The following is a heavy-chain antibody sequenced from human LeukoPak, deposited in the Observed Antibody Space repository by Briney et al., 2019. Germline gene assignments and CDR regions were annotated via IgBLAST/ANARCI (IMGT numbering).Heavy chain of an antibody. V-gene: IGHV3-21*01. CDR1: GFSFSDYS. Sequence: GGSLRLSCAASGFSFSDYSMAWVRQAPGKGLEWVASISSKTTFIYYADSLKGRFTISRDNAKNSLYLQMNSLSAEDTAVYYCARGTGTYHYWGQGTLVTVSS. D-gene: IGHD1-1*01. J-gene: IGHJ4*02. CDR2: ISSKTTFI. CDR3: ARGTGTYHY.